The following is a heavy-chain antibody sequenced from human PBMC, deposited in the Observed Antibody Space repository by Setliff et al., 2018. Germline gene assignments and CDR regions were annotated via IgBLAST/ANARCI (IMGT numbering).Heavy chain of an antibody. V-gene: IGHV4-39*07. J-gene: IGHJ4*02. CDR2: VYDSGTT. Sequence: SETLSLTCTVPGGSISSISYYWGWIRQPPGKGLEWIGTVYDSGTTYYNPSLKSRVTIFVDTSKNQFSLKLSSVTAADTAVYYCARGGTYRYFDHWGQGTLVTVSS. CDR3: ARGGTYRYFDH. CDR1: GGSISSISYY.